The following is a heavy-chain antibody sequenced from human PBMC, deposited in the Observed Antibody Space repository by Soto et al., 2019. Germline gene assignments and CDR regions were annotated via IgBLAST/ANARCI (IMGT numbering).Heavy chain of an antibody. CDR1: GGSISSNW. Sequence: QVQLQESDPGLVKPSGTLSLTCVVAGGSISSNWWSWVRQPPGKGLEWIGEISHVGSTNYNPSLKSRVTISVDKSKNQFSLNLNSVTAADTAVYYCARVADGMDVWGRGTTVTVSS. CDR3: ARVADGMDV. D-gene: IGHD6-19*01. V-gene: IGHV4-4*02. CDR2: ISHVGST. J-gene: IGHJ6*02.